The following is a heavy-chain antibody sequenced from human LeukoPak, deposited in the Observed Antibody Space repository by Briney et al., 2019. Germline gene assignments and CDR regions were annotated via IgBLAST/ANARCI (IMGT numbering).Heavy chain of an antibody. J-gene: IGHJ4*02. Sequence: GGSLRLSCAASGFTFSSYGMHWVRQAPGKGLEWVAFIRYDGSNKYYADSVKGRFTISRDNSRNTLYLQMNSLRAEDTAVYYCAKDRPPRSTNPYYFDYWGQGTLVTVSS. V-gene: IGHV3-30*02. CDR1: GFTFSSYG. CDR3: AKDRPPRSTNPYYFDY. D-gene: IGHD2-2*01. CDR2: IRYDGSNK.